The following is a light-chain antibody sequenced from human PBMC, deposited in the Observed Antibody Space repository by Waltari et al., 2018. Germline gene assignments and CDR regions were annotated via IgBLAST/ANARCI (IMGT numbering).Light chain of an antibody. J-gene: IGLJ2*01. CDR3: SSYEGSDNFVV. Sequence: QSALTQPPSASGSPGQSVTISCTGTSSDLGGYTYVSWYQHHPDKAPKPMIYEVSKRPSGVPDRFSGSKSDNTASLTVSGLQAEDEADYYCSSYEGSDNFVVFGGGTKLTVL. CDR1: SSDLGGYTY. V-gene: IGLV2-8*01. CDR2: EVS.